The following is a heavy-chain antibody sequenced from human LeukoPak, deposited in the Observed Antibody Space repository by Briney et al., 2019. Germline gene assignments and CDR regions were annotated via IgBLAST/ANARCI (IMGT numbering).Heavy chain of an antibody. J-gene: IGHJ6*03. D-gene: IGHD3-10*01. Sequence: GGSLRLSCVASGFTFSRYSMDWVRQAPGKGLEWVSYISGNTRTIDYADCVKGRFTISRDNAKNTLYLQMNSLRAEDTAVYYCARDRLTMVRGVIRGYYYYMDVWGKGTTVTISS. CDR3: ARDRLTMVRGVIRGYYYYMDV. V-gene: IGHV3-48*04. CDR1: GFTFSRYS. CDR2: ISGNTRTI.